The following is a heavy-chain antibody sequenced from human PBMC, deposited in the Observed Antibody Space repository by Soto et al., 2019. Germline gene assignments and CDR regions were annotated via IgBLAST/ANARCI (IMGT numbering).Heavy chain of an antibody. D-gene: IGHD2-2*01. J-gene: IGHJ4*02. V-gene: IGHV1-69*01. Sequence: QVQLVQSGAEVKKPGSSVKVSCKASGGTFSSYAISWVRQAPGQGLEWMGGIIPIFGTANYAQKFQGRVTITADESTSTAYMELSSLRSEDTAVYYCARWDIVVVPAASYFDYWGQGTLVTVSS. CDR1: GGTFSSYA. CDR3: ARWDIVVVPAASYFDY. CDR2: IIPIFGTA.